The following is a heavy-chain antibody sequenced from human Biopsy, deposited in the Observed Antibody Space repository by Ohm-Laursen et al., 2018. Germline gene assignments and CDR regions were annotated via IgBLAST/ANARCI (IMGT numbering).Heavy chain of an antibody. D-gene: IGHD6-19*01. V-gene: IGHV4-59*08. CDR3: AKHGSGWTGDDALHI. J-gene: IGHJ3*02. CDR2: ISYSGST. Sequence: PGTLSLTCTVSGGSISGSSWSWIRQAPGRGPEWVGYISYSGSTSNNPSLKSRITISVDTSKNQISLKVTSVTAADTAVYYCAKHGSGWTGDDALHIWGQGTMVTVSS. CDR1: GGSISGSS.